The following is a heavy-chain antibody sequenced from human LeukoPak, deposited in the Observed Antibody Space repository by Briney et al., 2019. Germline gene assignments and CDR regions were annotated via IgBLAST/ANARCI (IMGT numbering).Heavy chain of an antibody. V-gene: IGHV3-48*03. J-gene: IGHJ6*04. Sequence: GGSLRLSCAASGFTFSSYEMNWVRQASGKGLEWVSYISSSGSTVYYADSVKGRFTISRDNAKNSLYLQMNSLRAEDTAVYYCAELGITMIGGVWGKGTTVTISS. D-gene: IGHD3-10*02. CDR3: AELGITMIGGV. CDR1: GFTFSSYE. CDR2: ISSSGSTV.